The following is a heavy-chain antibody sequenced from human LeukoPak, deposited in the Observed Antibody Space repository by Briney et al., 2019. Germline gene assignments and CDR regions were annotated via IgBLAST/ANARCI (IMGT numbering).Heavy chain of an antibody. D-gene: IGHD5-12*01. CDR2: ISSSRSYI. J-gene: IGHJ4*02. Sequence: GGSLRLSCAASGLSFNRYTMNWVRQAPGKGLEWVSSISSSRSYIYYADSVKGRFTISRDNAKNSLYLQMNSLRAEDTAVYYCAVLGYHDYWGQGTLVTVSS. CDR3: AVLGYHDY. CDR1: GLSFNRYT. V-gene: IGHV3-21*01.